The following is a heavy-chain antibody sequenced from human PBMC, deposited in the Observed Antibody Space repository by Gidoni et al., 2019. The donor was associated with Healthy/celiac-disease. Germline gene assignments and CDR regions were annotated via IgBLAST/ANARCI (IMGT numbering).Heavy chain of an antibody. CDR2: IFSNDEK. J-gene: IGHJ1*01. CDR3: ARIGSGWRVDREYFQH. CDR1: GFSLSNARMG. V-gene: IGHV2-26*01. D-gene: IGHD6-19*01. Sequence: TLKEPRPVLVKPTGTLTLTCTVSGFSLSNARMGVSWLRQPPGKALEWLAHIFSNDEKSYSTSLKSRLTISKDTSKSQVVLTMTNMDPVDTATYYCARIGSGWRVDREYFQHWGQGTLVTVSS.